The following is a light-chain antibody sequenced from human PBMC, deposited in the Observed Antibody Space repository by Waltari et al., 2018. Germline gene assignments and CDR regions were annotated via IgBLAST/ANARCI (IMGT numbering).Light chain of an antibody. CDR3: QQYYSTCQ. CDR2: WAS. J-gene: IGKJ1*01. CDR1: QSVLHSSNNKNY. V-gene: IGKV4-1*01. Sequence: DIVMTQSPDSLAVSLGERATINCKSSQSVLHSSNNKNYLAWYQQKPGQPPKLLIYWASTRESGVPDRFSGNGSGTDFTLTISSLQAEDVAVYYCQQYYSTCQFGQGTKVEIK.